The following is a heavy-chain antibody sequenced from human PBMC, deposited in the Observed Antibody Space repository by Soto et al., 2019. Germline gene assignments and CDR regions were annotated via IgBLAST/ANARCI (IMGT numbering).Heavy chain of an antibody. CDR1: GFTFSSYG. CDR2: IWYDGSNK. J-gene: IGHJ4*02. CDR3: ARDWNYYDSSGYYDY. V-gene: IGHV3-33*01. D-gene: IGHD3-22*01. Sequence: GGSLRLSCAASGFTFSSYGMHWVRQAPGKGLEWVAVIWYDGSNKYYADSVKGRFTISRDNSKNTLYLQMNSLRAEDTAVYYCARDWNYYDSSGYYDYWGQGTLVTVSS.